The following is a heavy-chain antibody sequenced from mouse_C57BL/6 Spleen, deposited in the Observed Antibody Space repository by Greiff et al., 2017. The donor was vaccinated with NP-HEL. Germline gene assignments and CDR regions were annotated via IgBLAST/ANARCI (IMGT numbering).Heavy chain of an antibody. CDR3: ARTRKRGDYAMDY. CDR2: IYPGSGST. CDR1: GYTFTSYW. J-gene: IGHJ4*01. V-gene: IGHV1-55*01. Sequence: QVQLQQPGAELVKPGASVKMSCKASGYTFTSYWITWVKQRPGQGLEWIGDIYPGSGSTNYNEKFKSKATLTVDTSSSTAYMQLSSLTSEDSAVYYCARTRKRGDYAMDYWGHRTSVTVSS.